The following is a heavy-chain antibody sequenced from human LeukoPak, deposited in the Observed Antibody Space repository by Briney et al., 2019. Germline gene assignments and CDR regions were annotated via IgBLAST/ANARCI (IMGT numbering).Heavy chain of an antibody. CDR1: GGTFSSYA. V-gene: IGHV1-69*05. J-gene: IGHJ4*02. Sequence: GASVKVSCKASGGTFSSYAISWVRQVPGQGLEWMGGIIPIFGTANYAQKFQGRVTITTDESTSTAYMELSSLRSEDTAVYYCARERHRKGSGYLLDYWGQGTLVTVSS. CDR3: ARERHRKGSGYLLDY. CDR2: IIPIFGTA. D-gene: IGHD3-22*01.